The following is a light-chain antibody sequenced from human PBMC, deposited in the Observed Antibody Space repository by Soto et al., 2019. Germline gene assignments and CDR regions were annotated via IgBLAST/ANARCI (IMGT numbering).Light chain of an antibody. Sequence: EILMTQSPATLSLSPGERATLSCRASQSVASNLAWYQQRRGQAPRLLIYGASSRATGIPARFSGSGSGTEFTLTISSLQSEDFAVYYCQQYDSWPTLTFGGGTKVDIK. CDR2: GAS. J-gene: IGKJ4*01. V-gene: IGKV3-15*01. CDR3: QQYDSWPTLT. CDR1: QSVASN.